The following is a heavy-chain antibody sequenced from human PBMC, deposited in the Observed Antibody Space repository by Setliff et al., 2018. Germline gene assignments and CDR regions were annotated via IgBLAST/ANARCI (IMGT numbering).Heavy chain of an antibody. J-gene: IGHJ5*02. D-gene: IGHD6-19*01. CDR3: LLPCTSGWHNWADP. CDR1: GFTFSGAE. CDR2: IRSKADKYAT. Sequence: GESLKISCEASGFTFSGAEIHWVRQASGKGLEWVGRIRSKADKYATDYGASAKGRFIISRDDSKKTAYLQMSSLRAEDTAMYYCLLPCTSGWHNWADPWGQGTLVTVSS. V-gene: IGHV3-73*01.